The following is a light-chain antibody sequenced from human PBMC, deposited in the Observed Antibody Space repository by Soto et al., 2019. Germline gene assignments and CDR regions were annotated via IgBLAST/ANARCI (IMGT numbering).Light chain of an antibody. CDR2: GHN. J-gene: IGLJ3*02. CDR3: QSYDRSLSGSGV. V-gene: IGLV1-40*01. Sequence: QLVLTQPPSVSGAPGQRVTISCTGSYSNIGAGYEVHWYQQIPGTAPKLLISGHNNRPSGVPDRFFGSKSGTSASLTIIGLQAEDEADYYCQSYDRSLSGSGVFGGGTQLTVL. CDR1: YSNIGAGYE.